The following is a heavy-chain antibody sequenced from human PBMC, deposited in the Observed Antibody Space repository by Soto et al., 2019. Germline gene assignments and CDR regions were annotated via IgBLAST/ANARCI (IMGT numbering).Heavy chain of an antibody. V-gene: IGHV3-23*01. Sequence: GESLKISCAASGFTFSSYAMSWVRQAPGKGLEWVSAISGSGGSTYYADSGKGRFTISGDNSKNTLYLQMNSLRAEDTAVYYCAKDGGDYIWGSYRFYYFDYWGQGTLVTVSS. CDR2: ISGSGGST. CDR3: AKDGGDYIWGSYRFYYFDY. D-gene: IGHD3-16*02. J-gene: IGHJ4*02. CDR1: GFTFSSYA.